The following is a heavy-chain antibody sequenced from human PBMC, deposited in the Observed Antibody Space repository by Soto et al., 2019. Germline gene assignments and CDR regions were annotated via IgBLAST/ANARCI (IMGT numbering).Heavy chain of an antibody. CDR2: ISYDGSNT. J-gene: IGHJ6*02. CDR1: GFAFSRFS. V-gene: IGHV3-30-3*01. D-gene: IGHD3-10*02. CDR3: ARDHGMFLSYYYYGMDV. Sequence: GGSLRLSCAASGFAFSRFSMHWVRQAPGKGLAWVAVISYDGSNTHYAESVKGRFNISRDDSKNTVYLQMNNLRGEDSAVYYCARDHGMFLSYYYYGMDVWGQGATVTVSS.